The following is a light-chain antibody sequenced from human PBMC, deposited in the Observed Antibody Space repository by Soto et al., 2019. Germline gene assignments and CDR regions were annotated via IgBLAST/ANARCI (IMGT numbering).Light chain of an antibody. CDR1: ESVSRN. Sequence: IVMTQSPVTLSVSPGERATLSCRASESVSRNLAWYQQKPGQAPRLLIYDASTRATGIPDRFSGGGSGTDFTLTISSLEPEDSAIYYCQQRNIWPPVTFGQGTRLEIK. J-gene: IGKJ5*01. CDR2: DAS. V-gene: IGKV3-15*01. CDR3: QQRNIWPPVT.